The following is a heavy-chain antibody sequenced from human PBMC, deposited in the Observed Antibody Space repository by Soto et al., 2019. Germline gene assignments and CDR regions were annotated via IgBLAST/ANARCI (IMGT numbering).Heavy chain of an antibody. CDR2: IYYSGST. CDR1: GGSISSSSYY. V-gene: IGHV4-39*01. Sequence: PSETLSLTCTVSGGSISSSSYYWGWIRQPPGKGLEWIGSIYYSGSTYYNPSLKSRVTISVDTSKNQFSLKLSSVTAADTAVYYCARGRGPPNWFDPWGQGTLVTVSS. D-gene: IGHD1-26*01. J-gene: IGHJ5*02. CDR3: ARGRGPPNWFDP.